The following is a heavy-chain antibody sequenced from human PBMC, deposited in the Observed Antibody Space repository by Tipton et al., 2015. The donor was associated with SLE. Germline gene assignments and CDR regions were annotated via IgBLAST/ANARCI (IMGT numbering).Heavy chain of an antibody. J-gene: IGHJ4*02. CDR1: GFTVSSNY. CDR3: AKERLLVTGRFDY. V-gene: IGHV3-53*04. CDR2: IYSGGST. Sequence: SLRLSCAASGFTVSSNYMSWVRQAPGKGLEWVSVIYSGGSTYYADSVKGRFTISRHNSKNTLYLQMNSLRAEDTAVYYCAKERLLVTGRFDYWGQGTLVTVSS. D-gene: IGHD2-21*02.